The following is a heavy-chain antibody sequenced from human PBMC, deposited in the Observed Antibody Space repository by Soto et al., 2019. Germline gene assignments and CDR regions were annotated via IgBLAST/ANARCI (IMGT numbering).Heavy chain of an antibody. J-gene: IGHJ6*02. CDR1: GFTFSSYG. CDR2: ISYDGSNK. Sequence: GGSLRLSCAASGFTFSSYGMHWVRQAPGNGLEWVAVISYDGSNKYYADSVKGRFTISRDNSKNTLYLQMNSLRAEDTAVYYCAKDLGYSYGHNYYYYGMDVWGQGTTVTVSS. D-gene: IGHD5-18*01. CDR3: AKDLGYSYGHNYYYYGMDV. V-gene: IGHV3-30*18.